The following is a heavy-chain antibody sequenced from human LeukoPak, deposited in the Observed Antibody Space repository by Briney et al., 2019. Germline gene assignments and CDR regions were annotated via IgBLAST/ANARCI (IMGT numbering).Heavy chain of an antibody. CDR1: GYTFTSYG. CDR3: ARDERDGYCSGGSCYSYFDY. CDR2: ISAYNGNT. J-gene: IGHJ4*02. V-gene: IGHV1-18*01. D-gene: IGHD2-15*01. Sequence: ASVKVSSKASGYTFTSYGISWVRQAPGQGLEWMGWISAYNGNTNYAQKLQGRVTMTTDTSTSTAYMELRSLRSDDTAVYYCARDERDGYCSGGSCYSYFDYWGQGTLVTVSS.